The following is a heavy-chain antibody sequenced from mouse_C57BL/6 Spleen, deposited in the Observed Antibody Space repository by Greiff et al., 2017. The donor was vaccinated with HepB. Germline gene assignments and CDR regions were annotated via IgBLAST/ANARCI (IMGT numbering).Heavy chain of an antibody. D-gene: IGHD1-1*01. CDR2: ISSGGDYI. CDR3: TRDRDYYGSSPWYFDV. Sequence: EVQVVESGEGLVKPGGSLKLSCAASGFTFSSYAMSWVRQTPEKRLEWVAYISSGGDYIYYADTVKGRFTISRDNARNTLYLQMSSLKSEDTAMYYCTRDRDYYGSSPWYFDVWGTGTTVTVSS. CDR1: GFTFSSYA. J-gene: IGHJ1*03. V-gene: IGHV5-9-1*02.